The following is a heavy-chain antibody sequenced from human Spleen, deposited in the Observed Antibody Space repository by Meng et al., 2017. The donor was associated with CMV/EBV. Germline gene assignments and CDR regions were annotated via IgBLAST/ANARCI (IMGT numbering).Heavy chain of an antibody. D-gene: IGHD3-9*01. CDR2: IYPGDSDT. Sequence: GESLKISCKSSGYSFSSYYIGWVRQMPGKGLEWMGIIYPGDSDTRYSPSFQGQVTISADKSISTAYLQWSSLKASDTAMYYCARFLGRQHDILSGYYAGVWFDPWGQGTLVTVSS. J-gene: IGHJ5*02. V-gene: IGHV5-51*01. CDR3: ARFLGRQHDILSGYYAGVWFDP. CDR1: GYSFSSYY.